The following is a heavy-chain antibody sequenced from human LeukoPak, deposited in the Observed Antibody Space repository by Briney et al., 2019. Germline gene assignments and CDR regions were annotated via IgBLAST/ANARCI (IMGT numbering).Heavy chain of an antibody. V-gene: IGHV1-24*01. CDR1: GYTLTELS. J-gene: IGHJ4*02. Sequence: GASVKVSCKVSGYTLTELSMHWVRQAPGKGLEWMGGFDPEDGETIYAQKFQGRVTMTEDTSTDTAYMELSSLRSEDTAVYYCATYPPTAGHFDYWGQGTLVTVSS. D-gene: IGHD6-13*01. CDR2: FDPEDGET. CDR3: ATYPPTAGHFDY.